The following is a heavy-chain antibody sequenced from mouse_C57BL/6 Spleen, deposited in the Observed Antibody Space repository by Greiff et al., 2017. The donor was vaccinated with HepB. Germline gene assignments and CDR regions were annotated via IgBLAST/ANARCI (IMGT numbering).Heavy chain of an antibody. CDR1: GFTFSDYG. CDR3: ARTITTVAFAY. V-gene: IGHV5-17*01. J-gene: IGHJ3*01. D-gene: IGHD1-1*01. CDR2: ISSGSSTI. Sequence: EVKLMESGGGLVKPGGSLKLSCAASGFTFSDYGMHWVRQAPGKGLEWVADISSGSSTIYYADTVKGRFTISRDNAYNTLYLQMNSLRSEDTAMYYCARTITTVAFAYWGQGTLVTVSA.